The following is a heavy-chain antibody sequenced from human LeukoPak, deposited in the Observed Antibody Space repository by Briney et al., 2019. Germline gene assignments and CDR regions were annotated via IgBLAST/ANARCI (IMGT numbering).Heavy chain of an antibody. Sequence: SESLSLTCTVSGGSITSYYWTWIRQPPGKGLEWIGYIYYSGNTNYNPSLKSRVTISVDTSKNQFSLKLTSVTAADTAVYYCASIAACQGNYWGQGTLVTVSS. CDR1: GGSITSYY. CDR3: ASIAACQGNY. J-gene: IGHJ4*02. CDR2: IYYSGNT. D-gene: IGHD6-6*01. V-gene: IGHV4-59*08.